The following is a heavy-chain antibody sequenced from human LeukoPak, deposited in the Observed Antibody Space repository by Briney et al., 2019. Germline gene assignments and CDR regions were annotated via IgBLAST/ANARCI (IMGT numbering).Heavy chain of an antibody. V-gene: IGHV3-7*01. CDR2: IKQDGSEK. CDR1: GFTFSSYW. CDR3: ARLASNVLRFLEWLSYSYMDV. D-gene: IGHD3-3*01. Sequence: PGGSLRLSCAASGFTFSSYWMSWVRQAPGKGLEWVANIKQDGSEKYYVDSVKGRFTISRDNAKNSLYLQMNSLRAEDTAVYYCARLASNVLRFLEWLSYSYMDVWGKGTTVTVSS. J-gene: IGHJ6*03.